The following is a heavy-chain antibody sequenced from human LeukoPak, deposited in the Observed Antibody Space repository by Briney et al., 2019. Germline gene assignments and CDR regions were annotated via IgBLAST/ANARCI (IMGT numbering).Heavy chain of an antibody. CDR2: IIPILGIA. V-gene: IGHV1-69*04. Sequence: ASVTVSCKASGGTFSSYAISWVRQAPGQGLEWMGRIIPILGIANYAQKFQGRVTITADKSTSTAYMELSSLRSEDTAVYYCARPRASSTSCYLTWGQGTLVTVSS. D-gene: IGHD2-2*01. J-gene: IGHJ5*02. CDR3: ARPRASSTSCYLT. CDR1: GGTFSSYA.